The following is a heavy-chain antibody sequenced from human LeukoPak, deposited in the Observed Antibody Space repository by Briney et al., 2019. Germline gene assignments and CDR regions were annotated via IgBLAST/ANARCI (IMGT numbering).Heavy chain of an antibody. V-gene: IGHV5-51*01. D-gene: IGHD3-22*01. CDR3: ARRAYYYDISGHFDY. Sequence: GESLKISCKGSGYSFSKYWIGWVRQMPGKGLEWMGTIYPGDSNTRYSPSFQGQVTISADKSIGTAYLQWGSLKASDTAMYYCARRAYYYDISGHFDYWGQGTLVTVSS. CDR2: IYPGDSNT. J-gene: IGHJ4*02. CDR1: GYSFSKYW.